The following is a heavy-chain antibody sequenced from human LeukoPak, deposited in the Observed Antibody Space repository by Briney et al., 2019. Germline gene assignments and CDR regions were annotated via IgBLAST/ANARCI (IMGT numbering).Heavy chain of an antibody. D-gene: IGHD3-10*01. V-gene: IGHV1-2*02. CDR1: GYTFTGNGWY. Sequence: GASVKVSSKASGYTFTGNGWYLYWLRQAPGQGLECVGWIHPNNGATLYAQKFQGRVAMTTDTSISTAYMELSRLRPDDTAMYYCARAGPAQMVDFDYWGQGTLVTVSS. J-gene: IGHJ4*02. CDR2: IHPNNGAT. CDR3: ARAGPAQMVDFDY.